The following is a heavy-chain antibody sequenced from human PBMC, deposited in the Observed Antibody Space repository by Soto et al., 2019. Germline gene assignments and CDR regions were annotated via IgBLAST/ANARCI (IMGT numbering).Heavy chain of an antibody. CDR1: GGSISSGYW. CDR3: AGFRSSRSGFDY. CDR2: IYYSGST. Sequence: PSETLFLTCAVSGGSISSGYWWSWVRQSPGKGLEWIGEIYYSGSTNYNPSLKSRVTISVDKSKNQFSLKVSSVTAADTAMYYCAGFRSSRSGFDYWGQGTLVTVSS. J-gene: IGHJ4*02. V-gene: IGHV4-4*02. D-gene: IGHD6-6*01.